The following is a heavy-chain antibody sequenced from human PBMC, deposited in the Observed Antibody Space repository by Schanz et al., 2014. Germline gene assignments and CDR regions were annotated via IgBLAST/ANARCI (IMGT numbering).Heavy chain of an antibody. CDR3: AREGTVIRGLSGWFDP. J-gene: IGHJ5*02. V-gene: IGHV1-2*06. Sequence: QVQLVQSGAEVKKRGASVKVSCKSSGYTFTDYHIHWVRQAPGQGLEYMGRINPNSGGTNFAQKFQGRVTMTRDTSISAVYMELSRLRSDDTAVYYCAREGTVIRGLSGWFDPWGQGTLVTVSS. D-gene: IGHD3-10*01. CDR1: GYTFTDYH. CDR2: INPNSGGT.